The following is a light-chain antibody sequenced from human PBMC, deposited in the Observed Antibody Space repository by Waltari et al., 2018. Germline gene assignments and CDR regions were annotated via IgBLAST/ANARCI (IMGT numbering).Light chain of an antibody. V-gene: IGLV8-61*01. CDR3: ALYMGSGIWV. CDR1: TGSPSPSSF. CDR2: KAN. Sequence: QTVLTQEPSLSVSPGGTATLACALSTGSPSPSSFATWYQQNPGQAPRTLVYKANARSSGVPDRFSGSILGNTAALTITGAQADDESDYYCALYMGSGIWVFGGGTRLTVL. J-gene: IGLJ3*02.